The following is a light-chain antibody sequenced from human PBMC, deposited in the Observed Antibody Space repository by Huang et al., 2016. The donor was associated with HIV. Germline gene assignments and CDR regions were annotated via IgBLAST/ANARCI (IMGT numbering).Light chain of an antibody. CDR1: QSVSNH. CDR3: QQYHNWPPEGT. J-gene: IGKJ1*01. Sequence: EIVMTQSPATLSVSPGERATLSCRASQSVSNHLAWYQHRPGQPPRLLSYGASTRATGIPARFSGGGSGTEFTLTISSLQSEDFAVYYCQQYHNWPPEGTFGQGTKVEIK. V-gene: IGKV3-15*01. CDR2: GAS.